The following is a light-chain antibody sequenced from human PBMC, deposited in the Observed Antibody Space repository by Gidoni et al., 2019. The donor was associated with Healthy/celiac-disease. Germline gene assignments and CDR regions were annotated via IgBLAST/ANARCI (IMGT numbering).Light chain of an antibody. Sequence: EIVLTQSPDFQSVTPKEKVTITCRASQSIGSSLHWYQQKPDQSPKLPSRFSGSGSGTDFTLTINSLEAEDAAAYYCHQSSSLPRTFGGGTKVEIK. CDR3: HQSSSLPRT. V-gene: IGKV6D-21*02. CDR1: QSIGSS. J-gene: IGKJ4*01.